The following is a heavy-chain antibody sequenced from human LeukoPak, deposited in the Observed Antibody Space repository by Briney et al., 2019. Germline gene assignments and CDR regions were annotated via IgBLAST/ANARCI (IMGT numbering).Heavy chain of an antibody. CDR2: IASDGSST. J-gene: IGHJ4*02. D-gene: IGHD5-18*01. CDR1: GFTFSSYW. CDR3: ASGRLWGTLDY. V-gene: IGHV3-74*01. Sequence: GGSLRLSCAASGFTFSSYWMNWVRQAPGKGLVWVSRIASDGSSTTYADSVKGRFSISRDNAKNTLYLQMNSLRPEDTALYYCASGRLWGTLDYWAREPWSPSPQ.